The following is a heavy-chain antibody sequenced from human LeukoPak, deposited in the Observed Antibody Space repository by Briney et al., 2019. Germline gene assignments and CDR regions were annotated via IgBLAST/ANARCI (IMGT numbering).Heavy chain of an antibody. CDR2: ISGSGGST. J-gene: IGHJ3*02. Sequence: GGSLRLSCAASGFTFSSYAMSWVRQAPGKGLEWVSAISGSGGSTYYADSVKGRFTISRDNSKSTLYLQMNSLRAEDTAVYYCATLPNSSGWDDAFDIWGQGTMVTVSS. CDR3: ATLPNSSGWDDAFDI. V-gene: IGHV3-23*01. CDR1: GFTFSSYA. D-gene: IGHD6-19*01.